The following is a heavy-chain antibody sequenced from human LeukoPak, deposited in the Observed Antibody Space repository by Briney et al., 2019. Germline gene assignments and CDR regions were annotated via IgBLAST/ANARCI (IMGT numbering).Heavy chain of an antibody. CDR2: VSYDGGSK. CDR1: GFAFSSYA. CDR3: ARVKGGIAAAGNYFDY. J-gene: IGHJ4*02. V-gene: IGHV3-30-3*01. D-gene: IGHD6-13*01. Sequence: VGSLRLSCAASGFAFSSYAMHWVRQGPGKGLEWVALVSYDGGSKYYADSVKGRITISRDNSKNTLHLQMNSLRTEDTAVYYCARVKGGIAAAGNYFDYWGQGTLVTVSS.